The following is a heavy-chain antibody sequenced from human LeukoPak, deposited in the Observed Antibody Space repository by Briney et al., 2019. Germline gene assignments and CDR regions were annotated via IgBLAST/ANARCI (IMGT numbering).Heavy chain of an antibody. CDR3: ARETTDDYDDY. CDR1: GGSFSGYY. J-gene: IGHJ4*02. CDR2: INHSGST. Sequence: SETLSLTCAVYGGSFSGYYWSWIRQPPGKGLEWIGEINHSGSTNYNPSLKSRVTISVDTSKNQFSLKLSSVTAADTAVHYCARETTDDYDDYWGQGTLVTVSS. D-gene: IGHD4-17*01. V-gene: IGHV4-34*01.